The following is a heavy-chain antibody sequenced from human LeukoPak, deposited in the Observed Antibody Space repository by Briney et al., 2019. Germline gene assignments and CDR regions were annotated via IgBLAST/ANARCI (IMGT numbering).Heavy chain of an antibody. CDR3: ARAHCSSTSCYSYYYYGMDV. D-gene: IGHD2-2*01. V-gene: IGHV4-59*01. Sequence: PSETLPLTCTVSGGSISSYYWSWIRQPPGKGLEWIGYIYYSGSTNYNPSLKSRVTISVDTSKNQFSLKLSSVTAADTAVYYCARAHCSSTSCYSYYYYGMDVWGQGTTVTVSS. CDR2: IYYSGST. CDR1: GGSISSYY. J-gene: IGHJ6*02.